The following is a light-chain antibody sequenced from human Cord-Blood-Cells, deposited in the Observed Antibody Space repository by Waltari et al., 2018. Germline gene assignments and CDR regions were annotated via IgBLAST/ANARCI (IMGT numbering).Light chain of an antibody. CDR2: QVS. Sequence: QSALTQPASVSGSPGQSITLSCTGTSSDVGRYNLVSWYQQHPGKAPKHMIYQVSKRPSGVANRFSGSKPGNTASMTISGLQAEDETDYCCCSYAGSSTVFGGGTKLTVL. J-gene: IGLJ3*02. CDR3: CSYAGSSTV. V-gene: IGLV2-23*02. CDR1: SSDVGRYNL.